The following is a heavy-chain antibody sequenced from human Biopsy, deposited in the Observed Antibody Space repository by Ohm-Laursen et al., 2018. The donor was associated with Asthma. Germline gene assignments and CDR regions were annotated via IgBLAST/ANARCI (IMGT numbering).Heavy chain of an antibody. CDR1: GFTFSSYG. CDR3: AKESGSNYAFDI. V-gene: IGHV3-30*18. J-gene: IGHJ3*02. CDR2: ISYDGSNK. D-gene: IGHD1-1*01. Sequence: LSLTCAASGFTFSSYGMHWVRQAPGKGLEWVAVISYDGSNKYYADSVKGRFTISRDNSKNTLYLQMNSLRAEDTAVYYCAKESGSNYAFDIWGQGTMVTVSS.